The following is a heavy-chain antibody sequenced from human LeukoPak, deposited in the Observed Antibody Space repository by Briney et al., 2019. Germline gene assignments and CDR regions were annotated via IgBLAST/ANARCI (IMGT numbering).Heavy chain of an antibody. D-gene: IGHD5-12*01. V-gene: IGHV3-21*01. CDR1: GFAFSTYS. Sequence: GGSLRLSCAASGFAFSTYSMNWVRQAPGKGLEWVSSVSRSSRFIFYADSVQGRFTISRDDAKDSLFLQMNSLRAEDTAVYYCAGVSDAFDYFFDSWGQGTLVTVSS. CDR2: VSRSSRFI. CDR3: AGVSDAFDYFFDS. J-gene: IGHJ4*02.